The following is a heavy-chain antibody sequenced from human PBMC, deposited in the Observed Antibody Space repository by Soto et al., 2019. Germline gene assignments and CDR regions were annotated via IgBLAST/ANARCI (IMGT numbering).Heavy chain of an antibody. CDR2: FDPEDGET. V-gene: IGHV1-24*01. Sequence: ASVKVSCKVSGYTLTELSMHWVRQAPGKGLEWMGGFDPEDGETIYAQKFQGRVTMTEDTSTDTAYMELSSLRSEDTAVYYCATIWIHSSGWHNFDYWGQGTLVTVSS. J-gene: IGHJ4*02. D-gene: IGHD6-19*01. CDR1: GYTLTELS. CDR3: ATIWIHSSGWHNFDY.